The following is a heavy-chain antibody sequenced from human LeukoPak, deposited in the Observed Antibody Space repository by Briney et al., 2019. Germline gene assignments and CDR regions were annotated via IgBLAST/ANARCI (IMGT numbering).Heavy chain of an antibody. CDR2: INQDGSEK. D-gene: IGHD2-2*01. CDR3: ARGGTSGYSSTRHFWGGNYYFDY. Sequence: GGSLRLSCGASGFTFDDYWMSWVRQAPGQGLEWVANINQDGSEKYYLDSAKGRFTISRDNARNSLYLHVNSLRAEDTAVYYCARGGTSGYSSTRHFWGGNYYFDYWGQGSLVTVSS. J-gene: IGHJ4*02. CDR1: GFTFDDYW. V-gene: IGHV3-7*01.